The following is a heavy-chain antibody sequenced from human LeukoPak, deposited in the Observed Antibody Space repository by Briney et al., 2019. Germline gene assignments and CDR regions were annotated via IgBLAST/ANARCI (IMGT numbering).Heavy chain of an antibody. Sequence: GGSLRLSCAASGFPFSSYSMNWVRQAPGKELEWVSYISSSSSTIYYADSVKGRFTISRDNAKNSLYLQMNSLRAEDTAVYYCARGPPRMATISPFDYWGQGTLVTVSS. J-gene: IGHJ4*02. CDR2: ISSSSSTI. CDR3: ARGPPRMATISPFDY. D-gene: IGHD5-12*01. V-gene: IGHV3-48*01. CDR1: GFPFSSYS.